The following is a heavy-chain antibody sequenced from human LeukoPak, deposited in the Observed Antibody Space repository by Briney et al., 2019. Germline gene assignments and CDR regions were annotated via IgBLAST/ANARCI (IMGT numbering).Heavy chain of an antibody. CDR2: ISTYSGKT. V-gene: IGHV1-18*04. Sequence: GASVKVSCKASGYTFTTYGISWVRQAPGPGLGWVGWISTYSGKTNYAQKLQGRVATTTDTSTSTAYMELRSLRSDDTAVYYCARLKGGYWGQGTLVTVSS. J-gene: IGHJ4*02. CDR3: ARLKGGY. CDR1: GYTFTTYG.